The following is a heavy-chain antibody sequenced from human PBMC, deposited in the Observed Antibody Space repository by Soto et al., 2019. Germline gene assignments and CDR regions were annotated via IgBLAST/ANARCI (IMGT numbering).Heavy chain of an antibody. D-gene: IGHD3-16*02. J-gene: IGHJ4*02. CDR3: ARGSLGDYIWGSYRSRPALARIFDY. CDR1: GGSFSGYY. CDR2: INHSGST. Sequence: SQTLSLTCAVYGGSFSGYYWSWIRQPPGKGLEWIGEINHSGSTNYNPSLKSRVTISVDTSKNQFSLKLSSVTAAGTAGYYCARGSLGDYIWGSYRSRPALARIFDYWGQGTLVTVSS. V-gene: IGHV4-34*01.